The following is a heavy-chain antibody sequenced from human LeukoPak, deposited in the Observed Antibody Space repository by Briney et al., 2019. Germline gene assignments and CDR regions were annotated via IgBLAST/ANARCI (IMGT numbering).Heavy chain of an antibody. CDR3: ARGARRTGYNNFWYSRWFDP. D-gene: IGHD3-9*01. V-gene: IGHV4-34*01. CDR2: INHSGST. Sequence: GSLRLSCAASGFTFSSYGMSWVRQAPGKGLEWIGEINHSGSTNYNPSLKSRVTISIDTSRKQFSLKLTSVTATDTAVYSCARGARRTGYNNFWYSRWFDPWGQGSLVTVSS. J-gene: IGHJ5*02. CDR1: GFTFSSYG.